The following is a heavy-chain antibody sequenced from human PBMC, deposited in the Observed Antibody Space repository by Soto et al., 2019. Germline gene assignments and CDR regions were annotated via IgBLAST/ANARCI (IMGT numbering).Heavy chain of an antibody. CDR3: ATEGNCSGGSCTALDY. CDR1: GYTLTELS. D-gene: IGHD2-15*01. V-gene: IGHV1-24*01. Sequence: ASVKVSCKVSGYTLTELSMHWVRQAPGKGLEWMGGFDPEDGETIYAQKFQGRVTMTEDTSTDTAYMELSSLRSEDTAVYYCATEGNCSGGSCTALDYWGQGTLVTVSS. CDR2: FDPEDGET. J-gene: IGHJ4*02.